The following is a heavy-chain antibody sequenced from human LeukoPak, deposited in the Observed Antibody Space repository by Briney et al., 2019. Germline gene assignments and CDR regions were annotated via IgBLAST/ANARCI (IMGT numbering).Heavy chain of an antibody. Sequence: GGSLRLSCAAAGFTFSRHGMHWVRQAPGKGLEWVAVISYDGSNKHYADYVKGRFTISRDNSKNTVYLQMNSLRAEDTAMYYCAKDLRFCSGGSCYGFDYWGQGNLVTVSS. CDR3: AKDLRFCSGGSCYGFDY. V-gene: IGHV3-30*18. CDR1: GFTFSRHG. J-gene: IGHJ4*02. CDR2: ISYDGSNK. D-gene: IGHD2-15*01.